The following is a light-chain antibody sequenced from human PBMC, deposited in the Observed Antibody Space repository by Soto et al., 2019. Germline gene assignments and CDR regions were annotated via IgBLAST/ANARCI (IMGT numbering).Light chain of an antibody. CDR2: EVS. Sequence: QSALTQPASVSGSPGQSITISCTGTSSDVGNYDYVSWYQQHPGKAPKLIISEVSNRPSGVSDRFSGSKSGNTASLTISGLQAEDEGDYYCSSYTTSGTFVFGGGTKLNVL. J-gene: IGLJ2*01. CDR3: SSYTTSGTFV. CDR1: SSDVGNYDY. V-gene: IGLV2-14*01.